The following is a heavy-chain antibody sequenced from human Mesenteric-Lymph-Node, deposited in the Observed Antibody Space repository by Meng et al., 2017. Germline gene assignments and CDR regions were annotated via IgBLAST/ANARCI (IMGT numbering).Heavy chain of an antibody. Sequence: LRASGGGLVQPGGSLRLSCAASGFTFSSYWMHWVRQAPGKGLVWVSRSNPDGSGTFYADSVKGRFTISRDNTKNTLYLQMNSLRAEDTAVYYCARGPSHWGQGTLVTVSS. V-gene: IGHV3-74*01. J-gene: IGHJ4*02. CDR2: SNPDGSGT. CDR1: GFTFSSYW. CDR3: ARGPSH.